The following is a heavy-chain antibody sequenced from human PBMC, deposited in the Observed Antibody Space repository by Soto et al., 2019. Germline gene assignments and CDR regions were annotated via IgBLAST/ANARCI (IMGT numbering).Heavy chain of an antibody. CDR3: AREGRHIAARPWPYYYYGMNV. D-gene: IGHD6-6*01. CDR1: GGTFSSYA. Sequence: SVKVSCKASGGTFSSYAISWVRQAPGQGLEWMGGIIPIFGTANYAQKFQGRVTITADESTSTAYMELSSLRSEDTAVYYCAREGRHIAARPWPYYYYGMNVWGQGTTVTVSS. CDR2: IIPIFGTA. J-gene: IGHJ6*02. V-gene: IGHV1-69*13.